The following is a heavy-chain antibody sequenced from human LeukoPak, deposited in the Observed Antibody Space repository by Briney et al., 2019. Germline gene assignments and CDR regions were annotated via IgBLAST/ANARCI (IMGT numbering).Heavy chain of an antibody. Sequence: PSETLSLTCTVSGGSISSYYWGWIRQPPGKGLEWIGSIYYSGSTYYNPSLKSRVTISVDTSKNQFSLKLSSMTAADTAVYYCARSNGDYEEFFDYWGQGTLVTVSS. J-gene: IGHJ4*02. CDR2: IYYSGST. D-gene: IGHD4-17*01. CDR3: ARSNGDYEEFFDY. CDR1: GGSISSYY. V-gene: IGHV4-39*07.